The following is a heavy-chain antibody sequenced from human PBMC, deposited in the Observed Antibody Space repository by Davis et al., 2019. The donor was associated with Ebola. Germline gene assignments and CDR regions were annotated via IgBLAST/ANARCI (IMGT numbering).Heavy chain of an antibody. CDR1: GFTFSSYA. D-gene: IGHD5-18*01. Sequence: PGGSLRLSCAASGFTFSSYAMHWVRQAPGKGLEWVAVISYDGSNKYYADSVKGRFTISRDNSKNTLYLQMNSLRAEDTAVYYCARDRDPLDTAMVTGYFDYWGQGTLVTVSS. V-gene: IGHV3-30-3*01. CDR3: ARDRDPLDTAMVTGYFDY. CDR2: ISYDGSNK. J-gene: IGHJ4*02.